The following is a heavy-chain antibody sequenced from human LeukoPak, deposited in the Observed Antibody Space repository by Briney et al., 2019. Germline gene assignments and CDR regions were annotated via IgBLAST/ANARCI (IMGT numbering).Heavy chain of an antibody. V-gene: IGHV1-8*01. J-gene: IGHJ5*02. CDR3: AREGDFRWFDP. CDR1: GYTFTSYD. Sequence: GASVKVSCKASGYTFTSYDINWVRQATGQGLEWMGWMNPNSGNTGYAQRFQGRVTMTRNTSISTAYMELSSLRSEDAAVYYCAREGDFRWFDPWGQGTLVTVSS. CDR2: MNPNSGNT.